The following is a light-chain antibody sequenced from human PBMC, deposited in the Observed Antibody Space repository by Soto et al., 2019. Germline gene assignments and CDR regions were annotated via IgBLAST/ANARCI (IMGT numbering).Light chain of an antibody. CDR2: GAS. J-gene: IGKJ1*01. V-gene: IGKV3-20*01. Sequence: EIVLTQSPGTLSLSPGERATLSCRASQSVSSSYLAWYQQKPGQAPRLLIYGASSRATGIPDRFSGSGSGTDFTFTISRLEPEDFAVYYCHQYGSAPRTFAKGTKV. CDR1: QSVSSSY. CDR3: HQYGSAPRT.